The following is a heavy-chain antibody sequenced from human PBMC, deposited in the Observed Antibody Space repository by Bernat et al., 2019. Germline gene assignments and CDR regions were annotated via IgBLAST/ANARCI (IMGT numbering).Heavy chain of an antibody. CDR1: GFTFSSYA. V-gene: IGHV3-23*01. J-gene: IGHJ6*02. Sequence: EVQLLESGGGLVQPGGSLRLSCAASGFTFSSYAMSWVRQAPGKGLEWVSAISGSGGSTYYADSVKGRFTISRDNSKNTLYLQMNSLRAEDTAVYYCAKTPGPLSGGGCARGGGGMDVWGQGTTVTVSS. D-gene: IGHD3-16*01. CDR2: ISGSGGST. CDR3: AKTPGPLSGGGCARGGGGMDV.